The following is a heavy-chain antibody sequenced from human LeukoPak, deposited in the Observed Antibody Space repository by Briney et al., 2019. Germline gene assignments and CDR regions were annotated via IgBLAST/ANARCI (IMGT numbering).Heavy chain of an antibody. J-gene: IGHJ5*02. CDR2: ISGSGGST. CDR3: AKGRFLPGDDT. V-gene: IGHV3-23*01. CDR1: GFTFNYAW. D-gene: IGHD3-10*01. Sequence: GGSLRLSCAASGFTFNYAWMSWVRQAPGKGLEWVSAISGSGGSTYYADSVKGRFTISRDNSKNTLYLQMNSLRAEDTAVYYCAKGRFLPGDDTWGQGTLVTVSS.